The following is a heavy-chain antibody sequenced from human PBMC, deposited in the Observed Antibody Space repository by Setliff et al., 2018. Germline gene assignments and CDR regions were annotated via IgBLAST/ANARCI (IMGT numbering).Heavy chain of an antibody. Sequence: PSETLSLTCSVSGGSISSSIYYWGWIRQPPGKGLEWIGSIHYSGSTYYSPSLKRRVTISVDTSKNQFSLKLSSVAAADTAVYYCATRTYYDSNGYYYAIAGPFDIWGQGTMVTVSS. CDR1: GGSISSSIYY. J-gene: IGHJ3*02. V-gene: IGHV4-39*01. CDR2: IHYSGST. CDR3: ATRTYYDSNGYYYAIAGPFDI. D-gene: IGHD3-22*01.